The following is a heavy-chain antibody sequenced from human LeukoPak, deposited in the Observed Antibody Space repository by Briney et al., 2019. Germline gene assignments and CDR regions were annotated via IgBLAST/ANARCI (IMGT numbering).Heavy chain of an antibody. V-gene: IGHV3-23*01. D-gene: IGHD6-13*01. Sequence: PGGSLRLSCAASGFTFSTYSMSWVRQAPGKGLEWVSDISRSGGSTYYADSVKCRFTIFRDNSKPTLYLQLNSLRAADTSIYFCAKALEQETVIALDSWGQGTLVTVPS. CDR2: ISRSGGST. J-gene: IGHJ4*02. CDR3: AKALEQETVIALDS. CDR1: GFTFSTYS.